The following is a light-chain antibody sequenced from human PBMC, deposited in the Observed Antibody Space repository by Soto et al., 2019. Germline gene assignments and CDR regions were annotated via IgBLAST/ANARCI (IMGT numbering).Light chain of an antibody. V-gene: IGLV4-69*01. J-gene: IGLJ3*02. CDR1: SGYSRNA. Sequence: QSVLTQSPSASASLGASVKLTCTLSSGYSRNAIAWHQQQPEKGPRYLMTLNSDGSHTKGDGIPDRFSGSSSWAERHLTISSLQSKDEADYYCQTRGTGLELYGGGTKLTVI. CDR2: LNSDGSH. CDR3: QTRGTGLEL.